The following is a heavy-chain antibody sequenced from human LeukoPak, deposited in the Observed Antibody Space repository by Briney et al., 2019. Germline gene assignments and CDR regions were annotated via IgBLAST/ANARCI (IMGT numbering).Heavy chain of an antibody. V-gene: IGHV3-23*01. J-gene: IGHJ4*02. D-gene: IGHD3-10*01. Sequence: PGGSLRLSCAASGFTFSSYAMSWVRQAPGKGLEWVSTISGSGGSTYYADSVKGRFTISRDNSKNTLYLQMNSLRAEDTAVYYCAKESLWFGESYYFDYWGQGTLVTVSS. CDR2: ISGSGGST. CDR3: AKESLWFGESYYFDY. CDR1: GFTFSSYA.